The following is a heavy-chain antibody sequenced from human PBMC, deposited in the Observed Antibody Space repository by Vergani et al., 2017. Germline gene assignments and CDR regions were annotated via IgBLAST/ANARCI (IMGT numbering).Heavy chain of an antibody. CDR3: ARGRKGYYGSGSYYVDY. V-gene: IGHV4-34*01. CDR1: GGSFSGYY. CDR2: INHSGST. J-gene: IGHJ4*02. D-gene: IGHD3-10*01. Sequence: QVQLQQWGAGLLKPSETLSLTCAVYGGSFSGYYWSWIRQPPGKGLEWIGEINHSGSTNYNPSPKSRVTISVDTSKNQFSLKLSSVTAADTAVYYCARGRKGYYGSGSYYVDYWGQGTLVTVSS.